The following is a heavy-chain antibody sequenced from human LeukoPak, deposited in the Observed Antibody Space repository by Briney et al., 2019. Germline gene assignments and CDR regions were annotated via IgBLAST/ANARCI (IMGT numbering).Heavy chain of an antibody. V-gene: IGHV3-48*03. D-gene: IGHD6-19*01. J-gene: IGHJ5*02. CDR1: GFTFSSYE. CDR3: ARPGYNSGWYEH. Sequence: GGSLRLSCAASGFTFSSYEMNWVRQAPGKGLEWVSYISSSGSTIYYADSVKGRFTISRDNSKNTLYLQMNSLRAEDTAVYFCARPGYNSGWYEHWGRGTLVTVSS. CDR2: ISSSGSTI.